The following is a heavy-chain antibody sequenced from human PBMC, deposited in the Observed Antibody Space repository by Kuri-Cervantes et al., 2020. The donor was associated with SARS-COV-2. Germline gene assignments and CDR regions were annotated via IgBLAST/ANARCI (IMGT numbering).Heavy chain of an antibody. V-gene: IGHV4-30-2*01. D-gene: IGHD6-13*01. J-gene: IGHJ4*02. CDR3: ARRAAAGTILLDY. CDR1: GGSISSGGYY. Sequence: SETLSLTCTVSGGSISSGGYYWSWIRQPPGKGLEWIGYIYHSGSTYYNPSHKSRVTISVDTSKNQFSLKLSSVTAADTAVYYCARRAAAGTILLDYWGQGTLVTVSS. CDR2: IYHSGST.